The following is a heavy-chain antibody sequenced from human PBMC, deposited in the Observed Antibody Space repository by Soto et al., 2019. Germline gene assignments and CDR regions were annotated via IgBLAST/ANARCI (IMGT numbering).Heavy chain of an antibody. Sequence: PSEPLSLTCGVSDYSISSGYYWGWIRQPPGKGLEWIGNIYHSGSTHYNPALKSRVTISVDTSKNQFSLKLKSVTAADTAVYYCTRRGYSGTYVDYWGQGTLVTVSS. CDR2: IYHSGST. V-gene: IGHV4-38-2*01. CDR3: TRRGYSGTYVDY. D-gene: IGHD1-26*01. CDR1: DYSISSGYY. J-gene: IGHJ4*02.